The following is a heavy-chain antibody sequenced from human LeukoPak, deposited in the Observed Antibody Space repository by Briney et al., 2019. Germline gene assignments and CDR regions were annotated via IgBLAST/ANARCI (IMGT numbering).Heavy chain of an antibody. CDR1: GFTFSSHW. Sequence: PGGSLRLSCAASGFTFSSHWMHWVRQAPGKGLEWVSGISWNSGSIGYADSVKGRFTISRDNAKNSLYLQMNSLRAEDTALYYCAKDISSGSYYYDYWGQGTLVTVSS. D-gene: IGHD1-26*01. J-gene: IGHJ4*02. CDR3: AKDISSGSYYYDY. CDR2: ISWNSGSI. V-gene: IGHV3-9*01.